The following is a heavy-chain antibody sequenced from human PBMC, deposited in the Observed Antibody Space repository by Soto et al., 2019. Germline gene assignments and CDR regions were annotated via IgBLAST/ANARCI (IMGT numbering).Heavy chain of an antibody. CDR1: GDTFIHYY. J-gene: IGHJ4*02. V-gene: IGHV1-46*01. D-gene: IGHD6-19*01. Sequence: QVQLVQSGAEVKKPGASVKISCKASGDTFIHYYIHWVRQAPGQGLEWMALIKPNGGSTNYGQKFQRRLAVTSDTSPTPVSMGLNSLEAVDTAVYFCARSLLQCEFWGQGTLVSVSS. CDR2: IKPNGGST. CDR3: ARSLLQCEF.